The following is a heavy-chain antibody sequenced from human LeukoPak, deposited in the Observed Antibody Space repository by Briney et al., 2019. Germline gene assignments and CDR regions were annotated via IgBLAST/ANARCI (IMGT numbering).Heavy chain of an antibody. D-gene: IGHD3-22*01. J-gene: IGHJ4*02. CDR2: IFLSGST. CDR1: GGTVTSDSNC. Sequence: WETLCLTCTVSGGTVTSDSNCWACIRQPPGKGLDYTGIIFLSGSTNYNPSLESRASISVDTSKTQFSMKLSSVTAADTAVYYCARRFYDSRDYGFDKWGQGTLVTVSS. V-gene: IGHV4-61*01. CDR3: ARRFYDSRDYGFDK.